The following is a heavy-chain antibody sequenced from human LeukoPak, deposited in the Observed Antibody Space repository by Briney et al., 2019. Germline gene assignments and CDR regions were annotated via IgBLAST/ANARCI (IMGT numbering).Heavy chain of an antibody. CDR3: ARAVAPLYYYDSSGYYNPRYYYYMDV. V-gene: IGHV3-7*01. CDR1: GFTFSSYW. J-gene: IGHJ6*03. CDR2: IKQDGSEK. D-gene: IGHD3-22*01. Sequence: GGSLRLSCAASGFTFSSYWMSWVRQAPGKGLEWVANIKQDGSEKYYVDSVKGRFTISRDNAKNSLYLQMNSLRAEDTAVYYCARAVAPLYYYDSSGYYNPRYYYYMDVWGKGTTVTVSS.